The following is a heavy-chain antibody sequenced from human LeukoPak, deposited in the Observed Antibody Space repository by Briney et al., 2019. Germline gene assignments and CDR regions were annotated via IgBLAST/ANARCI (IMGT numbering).Heavy chain of an antibody. CDR3: ASLPSPYYYDSADAFDI. CDR2: ISSSGSTI. Sequence: GGSLRLSCAASGFTFSDYYMSWIRQAPGKGLEWVSYISSSGSTIYYADSVKGRFTISRDNAKNSLYLQMNSLRAEDTAVYYCASLPSPYYYDSADAFDIWGQGTMVTVSS. V-gene: IGHV3-11*04. J-gene: IGHJ3*02. D-gene: IGHD3-22*01. CDR1: GFTFSDYY.